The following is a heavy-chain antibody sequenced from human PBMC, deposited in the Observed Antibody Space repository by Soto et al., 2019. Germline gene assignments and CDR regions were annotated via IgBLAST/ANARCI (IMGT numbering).Heavy chain of an antibody. CDR3: ASGGYGYCSHYTCVGVVWFDS. V-gene: IGHV4-34*01. D-gene: IGHD2-15*01. Sequence: QVQLQQWGAGLLKASETLSLTCAVYGGSFSGHYWSWIRQPPGKGLEWIGEINHVGSTNYNPSLKRRVTISVDTSKKQFSLKLISVAAAETALYYCASGGYGYCSHYTCVGVVWFDSWGQGTLVTVSS. CDR2: INHVGST. CDR1: GGSFSGHY. J-gene: IGHJ5*01.